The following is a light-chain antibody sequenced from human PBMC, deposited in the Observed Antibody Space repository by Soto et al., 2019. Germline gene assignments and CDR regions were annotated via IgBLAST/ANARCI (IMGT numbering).Light chain of an antibody. CDR2: DVS. CDR3: QQYYISGS. J-gene: IGKJ1*01. CDR1: QFVSSF. Sequence: DIQMTQSPSTLSASVGDRVTITCRASQFVSSFLGWYQQKPGQVPKLLIFDVSXLARGVPSRFRGRGSGPAFTLTISSLQPEDFATFSCQQYYISGSFGQGTKVDIK. V-gene: IGKV1-5*01.